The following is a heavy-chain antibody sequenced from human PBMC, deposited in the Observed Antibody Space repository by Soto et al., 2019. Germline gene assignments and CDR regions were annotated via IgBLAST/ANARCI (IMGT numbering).Heavy chain of an antibody. CDR1: GFTFGDFG. D-gene: IGHD2-2*01. CDR3: ASLTSWSQEYYYGMDV. Sequence: GGSLRLSCTGSGFTFGDFGMSWFRQAPGKGLEWLSFIRSKGYGGTTESAASVRGRFITSRDDSKSIAYLQMNSLKTEDTAVYYCASLTSWSQEYYYGMDVWGQGTAVTVSS. CDR2: IRSKGYGGTT. V-gene: IGHV3-49*03. J-gene: IGHJ6*02.